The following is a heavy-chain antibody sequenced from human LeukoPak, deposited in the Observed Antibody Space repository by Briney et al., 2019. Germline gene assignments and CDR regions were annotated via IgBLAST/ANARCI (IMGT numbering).Heavy chain of an antibody. V-gene: IGHV4-59*01. D-gene: IGHD3-3*01. CDR1: GGSISSYY. Sequence: PSETLSLTCTVSGGSISSYYGSWIRQPPGKGLEWIGYIYYSGSTNYNPSLKSRVTISVDTSKNQFSLKLSSVTAADTAVYYCARGYYDFWSGYSYYFDYWGQGTLVTVSS. CDR3: ARGYYDFWSGYSYYFDY. J-gene: IGHJ4*02. CDR2: IYYSGST.